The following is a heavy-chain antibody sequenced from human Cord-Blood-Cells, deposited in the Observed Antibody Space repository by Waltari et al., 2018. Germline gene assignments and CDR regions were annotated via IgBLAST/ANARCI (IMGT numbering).Heavy chain of an antibody. V-gene: IGHV1-69*06. J-gene: IGHJ6*02. D-gene: IGHD4-17*01. CDR2: IIPICGTA. Sequence: QVQLVQSGAAVKKPGSSVKVSCKASGGTFSSYAISWVRQAHGQGLEWMGGIIPICGTANYAQKFQGRVTITADKSTSTAYMELSSLRSEDTAVYYCARDKTYGDYYYYGMDVWGQGTTVTVSS. CDR1: GGTFSSYA. CDR3: ARDKTYGDYYYYGMDV.